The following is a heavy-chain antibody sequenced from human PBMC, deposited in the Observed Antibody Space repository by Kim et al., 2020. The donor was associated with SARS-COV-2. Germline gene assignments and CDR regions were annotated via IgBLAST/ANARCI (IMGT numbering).Heavy chain of an antibody. V-gene: IGHV3-30-3*01. Sequence: GGSLRLSCAASGFTFSNYAMHWVRQAPGKGLEWVAVISYDGSNKYYADSVKGRFTISRDNSKNTLYLQMNSLRPEDTAVYYCARDWGGSGWYGIDYWGQGTLVTVSS. CDR1: GFTFSNYA. CDR2: ISYDGSNK. CDR3: ARDWGGSGWYGIDY. J-gene: IGHJ4*02. D-gene: IGHD6-19*01.